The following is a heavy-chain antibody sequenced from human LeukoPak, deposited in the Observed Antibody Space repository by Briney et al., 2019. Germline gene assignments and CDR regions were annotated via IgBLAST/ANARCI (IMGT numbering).Heavy chain of an antibody. CDR3: ARDGYSGYDFYFDY. Sequence: GGSLRLSCAASGSTFNSYAMSWVRQAPGKGLEWVSLFSGSGDSTYYTDSVKGRFTISRDNSKNTLYLQMNSLRADDTAVYYCARDGYSGYDFYFDYWGQGTLVTVSS. V-gene: IGHV3-23*01. J-gene: IGHJ4*02. CDR2: FSGSGDST. D-gene: IGHD5-12*01. CDR1: GSTFNSYA.